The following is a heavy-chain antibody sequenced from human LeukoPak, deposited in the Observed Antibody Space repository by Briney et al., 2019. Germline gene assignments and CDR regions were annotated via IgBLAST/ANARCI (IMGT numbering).Heavy chain of an antibody. J-gene: IGHJ4*02. D-gene: IGHD5-18*01. Sequence: GGSLRLSCAASGFIFSSYAVLWVRQAPGKGLEWVAAISYDGSNKYYADSVKGRFTISRDNSKNTLYLQMNSLRAEDTAVYYCARDSKRGYSYGVVDYWGQGTLVTVSS. CDR2: ISYDGSNK. V-gene: IGHV3-30-3*01. CDR1: GFIFSSYA. CDR3: ARDSKRGYSYGVVDY.